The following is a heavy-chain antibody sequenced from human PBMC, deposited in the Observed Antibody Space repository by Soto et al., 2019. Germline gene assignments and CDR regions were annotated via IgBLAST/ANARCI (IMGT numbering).Heavy chain of an antibody. CDR2: ISAYTGNT. D-gene: IGHD3-9*01. J-gene: IGHJ4*02. CDR3: AMVADILSLRRPHPRHNC. Sequence: GASVKVSCKASGSTFTSYGTSWVRQAPGQGLEWMGWISAYTGNTNYAQKLQGRVTMTTDTSTSTAYMELRSLRSDATAVYYCAMVADILSLRRPHPRHNCWGQGTLVTVCS. V-gene: IGHV1-18*04. CDR1: GSTFTSYG.